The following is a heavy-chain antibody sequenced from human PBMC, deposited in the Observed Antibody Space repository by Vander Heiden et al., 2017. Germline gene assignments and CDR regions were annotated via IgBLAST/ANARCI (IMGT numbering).Heavy chain of an antibody. CDR1: GGSLDRGGYY. CDR2: VYYSGST. J-gene: IGHJ5*02. V-gene: IGHV4-31*03. D-gene: IGHD2-15*01. Sequence: QVQLQESGPGLVKSSQTLSLTCTVSGGSLDRGGYYWSWLRQQPGKGLESIGSVYYSGSTLYNPSLKSRLAISTRTSANQFSLKLTSVTAADTAVYYCARGIEGTHCSGTKCRNWFDPWGQGTLVSVSS. CDR3: ARGIEGTHCSGTKCRNWFDP.